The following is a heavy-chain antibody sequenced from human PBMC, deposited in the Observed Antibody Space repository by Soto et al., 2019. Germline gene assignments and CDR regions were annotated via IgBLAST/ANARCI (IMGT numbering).Heavy chain of an antibody. CDR1: GGTFSSYA. CDR3: ARVGLSGWYGFRYYYYGMDV. Sequence: QVQLVQSGAEVKQPGSSVKVSCKASGGTFSSYAISWVRQAPGQGLEWMGGIIPIFGTANYAQKFQGRVTITADESTSTAYMELSSPRTEDTAVYYCARVGLSGWYGFRYYYYGMDVWGQGTTVTVSS. CDR2: IIPIFGTA. V-gene: IGHV1-69*12. J-gene: IGHJ6*02. D-gene: IGHD6-19*01.